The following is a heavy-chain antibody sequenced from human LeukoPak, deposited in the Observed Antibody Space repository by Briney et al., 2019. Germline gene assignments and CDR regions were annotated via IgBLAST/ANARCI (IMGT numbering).Heavy chain of an antibody. D-gene: IGHD2/OR15-2a*01. V-gene: IGHV1-2*02. CDR3: VREGEGPLSKDFDY. CDR1: GFTFTDHS. CDR2: IGPHSTFT. J-gene: IGHJ4*02. Sequence: GASVKVSCKSSGFTFTDHSIHWVRQGPGQGLEWMGYIGPHSTFTSSPQEFQGRVTMTRDASMSTAYMELTRLTSDDTAVNYCVREGEGPLSKDFDYWGEGTLVTVSS.